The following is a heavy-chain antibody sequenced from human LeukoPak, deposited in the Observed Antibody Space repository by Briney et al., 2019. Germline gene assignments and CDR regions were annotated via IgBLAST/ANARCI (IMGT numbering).Heavy chain of an antibody. V-gene: IGHV4-59*01. D-gene: IGHD2-2*01. CDR3: ARAPHYCSSTSCYYGMDV. CDR2: IYYSGST. Sequence: SETLSLTCAVYGGSFSGCYWSWIRQPPGKGLEWIGYIYYSGSTNYNPSLKSRVTISVDTSKNQFSLKLSSVTAADTAVYYCARAPHYCSSTSCYYGMDVWGQGTTVTVSS. J-gene: IGHJ6*02. CDR1: GGSFSGCY.